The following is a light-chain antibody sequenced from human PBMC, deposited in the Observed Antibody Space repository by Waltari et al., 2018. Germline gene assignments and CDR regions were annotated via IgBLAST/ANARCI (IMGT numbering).Light chain of an antibody. CDR2: GAS. J-gene: IGKJ2*01. V-gene: IGKV3-20*01. Sequence: EIVLTQSPGTLSLSTGERATLSCRASQSVSSSYLAWYQQYHGQAPRLLIYGASSMATGIPDRFSGSGSGTDFTLTISRLEPEDFAVYYCQQYGRSWNTFGQGTKLEIK. CDR3: QQYGRSWNT. CDR1: QSVSSSY.